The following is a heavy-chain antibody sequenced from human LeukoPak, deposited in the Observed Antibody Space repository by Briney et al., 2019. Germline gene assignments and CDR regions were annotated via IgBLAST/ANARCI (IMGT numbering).Heavy chain of an antibody. D-gene: IGHD6-19*01. CDR3: ARESIAVAGAPFDY. CDR2: ISSGSTI. V-gene: IGHV3-48*03. J-gene: IGHJ4*02. CDR1: GFTFSSYE. Sequence: GGSLRLSCAASGFTFSSYEMNWVRQAPGKGLEWVSYISSGSTIYDADSVKGRFTFSRDNAKNSLYLQMNSLRAEDTAVYYCARESIAVAGAPFDYWGQGTLVTVSS.